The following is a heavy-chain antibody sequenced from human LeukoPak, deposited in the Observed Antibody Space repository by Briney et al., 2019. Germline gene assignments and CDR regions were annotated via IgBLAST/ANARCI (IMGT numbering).Heavy chain of an antibody. J-gene: IGHJ4*02. CDR3: AIDSSGYYSRGYFDY. Sequence: GASVKVSCKASGGTSSSYAISWVRQAPGQGLEWMGGIIPIFGTANYAQKFQGRVTITADESTSTAYMELSSLRSEDTAVYYCAIDSSGYYSRGYFDYWGQGTLVTVSS. CDR2: IIPIFGTA. D-gene: IGHD3-22*01. CDR1: GGTSSSYA. V-gene: IGHV1-69*13.